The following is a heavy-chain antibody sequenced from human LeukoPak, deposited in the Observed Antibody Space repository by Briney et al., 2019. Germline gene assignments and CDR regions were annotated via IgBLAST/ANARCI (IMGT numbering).Heavy chain of an antibody. CDR3: ARRLGYSSSRGYFQH. J-gene: IGHJ1*01. CDR2: INHSGST. CDR1: GGSFSGYY. Sequence: SETLSLTCAVYGGSFSGYYWSWIRQPPGKGLEWIGEINHSGSTNYNPSLKGRVTISVDTSKNQFSLKLSSVTAADTAVYYCARRLGYSSSRGYFQHWGQGTLVTVSS. V-gene: IGHV4-34*01. D-gene: IGHD6-13*01.